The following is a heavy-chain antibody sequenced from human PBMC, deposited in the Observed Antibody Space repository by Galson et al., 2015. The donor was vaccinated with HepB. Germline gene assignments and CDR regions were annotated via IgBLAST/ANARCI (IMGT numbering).Heavy chain of an antibody. CDR2: IDTAGDT. D-gene: IGHD2/OR15-2a*01. J-gene: IGHJ2*01. V-gene: IGHV3-13*01. CDR1: GFTLSSYD. CDR3: ARDSTSGDWYFDL. Sequence: SLRLSSAASGFTLSSYDMHWVRQTTGKGLEWVSAIDTAGDTYYPGSVKGRFTISRENAKNSLYLQMNSLGAGDTAVYYCARDSTSGDWYFDLWGRGTLVTVSS.